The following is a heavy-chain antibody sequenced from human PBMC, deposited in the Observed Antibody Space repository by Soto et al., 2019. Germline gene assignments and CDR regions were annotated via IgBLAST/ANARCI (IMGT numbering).Heavy chain of an antibody. V-gene: IGHV2-5*02. D-gene: IGHD3-10*01. J-gene: IGHJ4*02. CDR2: IYWDDDK. CDR3: ARAQWFGDPFDY. CDR1: GFSLSTSGVG. Sequence: QITLKESGPTLVKPTQTLTLTCTFSGFSLSTSGVGVGWIRQPPGKALEWLALIYWDDDKRYSPSLKSRLTITKDTSKNQVVLTMINMDPVDTATYYCARAQWFGDPFDYWGQGTLVTVSS.